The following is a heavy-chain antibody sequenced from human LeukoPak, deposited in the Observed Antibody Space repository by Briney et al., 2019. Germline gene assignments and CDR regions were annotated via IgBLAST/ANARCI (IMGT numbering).Heavy chain of an antibody. V-gene: IGHV1-2*02. CDR3: ARDRKAIVVVTAIPRYNWFGP. CDR2: INPNSGGT. J-gene: IGHJ5*02. D-gene: IGHD2-21*02. Sequence: GASVKVSCKASGYTFTGYYMHWVRQAPGQGLEWMGWINPNSGGTNYAQKFQGRVTMTRDTSISTAYMELSRLRSDDTAVYYCARDRKAIVVVTAIPRYNWFGPWGQGTLVTVSS. CDR1: GYTFTGYY.